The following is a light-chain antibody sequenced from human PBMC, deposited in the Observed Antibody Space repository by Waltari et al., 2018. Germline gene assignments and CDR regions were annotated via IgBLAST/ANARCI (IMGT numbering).Light chain of an antibody. CDR1: QGIRNY. CDR2: AAS. V-gene: IGKV1-27*01. J-gene: IGKJ1*01. CDR3: QKYDTVPLT. Sequence: DIQMTQSPSSLSASVGDRVTITCRATQGIRNYLAWYQQKPGKVPKLLIYAASTLESGVPSRFSGSGGGTDFTLTISSLQPEDFATYYCQKYDTVPLTFGQGTKVEV.